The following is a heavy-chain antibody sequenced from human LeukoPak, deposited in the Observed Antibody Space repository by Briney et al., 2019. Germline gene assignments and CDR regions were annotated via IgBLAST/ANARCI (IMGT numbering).Heavy chain of an antibody. D-gene: IGHD3-22*01. CDR3: ARGASDDYYDSSGYYFY. CDR2: ISAYNGNT. CDR1: GYTFTSYG. J-gene: IGHJ4*02. Sequence: ASVKVSCKASGYTFTSYGISWVRQAPGQGLEWMGWISAYNGNTNYAQKLQGRVTMTTDTSMSTAYMELSSLRSEDTAVYYCARGASDDYYDSSGYYFYWGQGTLVTVSS. V-gene: IGHV1-18*01.